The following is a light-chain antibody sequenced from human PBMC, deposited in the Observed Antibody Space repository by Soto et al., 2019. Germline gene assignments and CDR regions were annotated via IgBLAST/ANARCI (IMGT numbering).Light chain of an antibody. CDR3: QSSDNSLNGVL. J-gene: IGLJ3*02. V-gene: IGLV1-40*01. CDR2: SDT. CDR1: SSNLGAGHN. Sequence: QSVLTQPPSVSGAPGQGVAISCTGTSSNLGAGHNVHWYQQLPGTVPKLLIYSDTNRPSGVPDRFSASKSGTSAVLAITGLQAEDEADYFRQSSDNSLNGVLFGGRTKLTVL.